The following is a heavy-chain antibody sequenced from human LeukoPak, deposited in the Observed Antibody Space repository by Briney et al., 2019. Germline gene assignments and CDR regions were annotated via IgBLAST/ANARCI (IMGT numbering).Heavy chain of an antibody. Sequence: GGSLRLSCAASGFTFSSYGMHWVRQAPGKGLEWVAVISYDGSSKNYADSVKGRFTISRDNSKNTLYLQVNSLRAEDTAVYFCAKNRKFGDLVYYYYYMDVWGKGTAVTVSS. J-gene: IGHJ6*03. CDR2: ISYDGSSK. V-gene: IGHV3-30*18. CDR3: AKNRKFGDLVYYYYYMDV. D-gene: IGHD3-10*01. CDR1: GFTFSSYG.